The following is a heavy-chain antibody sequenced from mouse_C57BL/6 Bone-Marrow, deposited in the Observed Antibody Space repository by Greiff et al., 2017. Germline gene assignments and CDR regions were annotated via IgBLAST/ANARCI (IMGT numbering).Heavy chain of an antibody. V-gene: IGHV1-72*01. CDR2: IDPKSGGT. CDR1: GYTFTSYW. J-gene: IGHJ2*01. Sequence: QVQLQQPGAELVKPGASVKLSCKASGYTFTSYWMHWVKQRPGRGLEWIGRIDPKSGGTNYTEKFKSKATLTVDKPSSTAYMQLSSLTSADSAVYYCARSVLTFDYWGQGTTLTVSS. CDR3: ARSVLTFDY. D-gene: IGHD4-1*01.